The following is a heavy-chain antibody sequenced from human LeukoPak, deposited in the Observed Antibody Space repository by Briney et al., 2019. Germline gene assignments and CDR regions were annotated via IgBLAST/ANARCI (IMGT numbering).Heavy chain of an antibody. CDR1: GGSISSYY. CDR3: ARGNTTVTISPDAFDI. D-gene: IGHD4-17*01. CDR2: IYTSGST. V-gene: IGHV4-4*09. Sequence: PSETLSLTCTVSGGSISSYYWSWIRQPPGKGLEWIGYIYTSGSTNYNPSLKSRVTMSVDTSKNQFSLKLSSVTAADTAVYYCARGNTTVTISPDAFDIWGQGTMVTFSS. J-gene: IGHJ3*02.